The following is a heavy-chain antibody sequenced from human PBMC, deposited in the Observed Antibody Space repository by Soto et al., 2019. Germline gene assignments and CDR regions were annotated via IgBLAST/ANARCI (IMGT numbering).Heavy chain of an antibody. V-gene: IGHV4-61*01. CDR3: ARDQARITIFGVVPYGMDV. J-gene: IGHJ6*02. D-gene: IGHD3-3*01. Sequence: PSETLSLTCTVSGGSVSSGSYYWSWIRQPPGKGLEWIGYIYYSGSTNYNPSLKSRVTISVDTSKNQFSLKLSSVTAADTAVYYCARDQARITIFGVVPYGMDVWGQGTTVTVSS. CDR2: IYYSGST. CDR1: GGSVSSGSYY.